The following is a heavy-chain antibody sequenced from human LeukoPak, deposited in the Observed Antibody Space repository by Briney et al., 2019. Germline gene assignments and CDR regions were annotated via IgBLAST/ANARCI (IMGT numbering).Heavy chain of an antibody. V-gene: IGHV1-2*06. CDR1: GYTFTGYY. Sequence: ASVKVSCKASGYTFTGYYMHWVRQAPGQGLEWMGRINPNSGGTNYAQKFQGRVTMTRDTSISTAYMELSRLRSDDTAVYYCARGHEVLLWFGEAFDNWGQGTLVTVSS. CDR3: ARGHEVLLWFGEAFDN. J-gene: IGHJ4*02. D-gene: IGHD3-10*01. CDR2: INPNSGGT.